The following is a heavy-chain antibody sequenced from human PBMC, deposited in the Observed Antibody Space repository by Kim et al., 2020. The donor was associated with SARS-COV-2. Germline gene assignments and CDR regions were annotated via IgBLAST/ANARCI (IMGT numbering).Heavy chain of an antibody. V-gene: IGHV3-74*01. CDR1: GFAFSHYW. CDR3: ARVIASSPPGMAV. D-gene: IGHD2-21*01. J-gene: IGHJ6*02. Sequence: GGSLRLSCAASGFAFSHYWMHWVRQAPGKGLVWVSRIRDDGSGSNYADSVMGRFTISRDNADNTLYLQMNSLRVEDTAVYYCARVIASSPPGMAVWGQGT. CDR2: IRDDGSGS.